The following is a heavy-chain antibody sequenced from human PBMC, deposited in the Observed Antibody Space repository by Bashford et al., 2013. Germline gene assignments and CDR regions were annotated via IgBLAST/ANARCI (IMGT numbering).Heavy chain of an antibody. J-gene: IGHJ3*02. CDR2: VYYRGLT. CDR3: VRPRGVAGVAAAWAFDI. V-gene: IGHV4-39*01. D-gene: IGHD6-19*01. CDR1: SISNYW. Sequence: SISNYWMSWLRQAPGKGLEWVGSVYYRGLTHNSPPLKSRVNISADTSKNQFSLRLSSVTAADTAVYYCVRPRGVAGVAAAWAFDIWGRGTLVTVSS.